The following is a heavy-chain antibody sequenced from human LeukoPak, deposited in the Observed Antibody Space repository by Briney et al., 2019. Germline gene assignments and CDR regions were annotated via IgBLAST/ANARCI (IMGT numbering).Heavy chain of an antibody. D-gene: IGHD5-18*01. CDR3: ARGTSGYTYVGFH. CDR1: GGTFSSYA. CDR2: IIPIFGTT. V-gene: IGHV1-69*13. J-gene: IGHJ4*02. Sequence: ASVKVSCKASGGTFSSYAISWVRQAPGQGLEWMGGIIPIFGTTNYAQKFQGRVTLTADESTSTVYLELSSLTYDDTAVYFCARGTSGYTYVGFHWGQGTLVTVSS.